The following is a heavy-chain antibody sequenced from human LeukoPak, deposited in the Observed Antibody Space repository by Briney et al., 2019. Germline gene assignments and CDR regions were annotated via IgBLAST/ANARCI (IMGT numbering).Heavy chain of an antibody. D-gene: IGHD2-2*02. Sequence: PGGSLRLSCAASGFTFTNYAMSWVRQAPGKGLEWVSVISGSGGSTYYADSVKGRFTISRDNSKNTLYLQMSSLRAEDTAVYYCAKGLRLGYCSSTSCYTPFDYWGQGTLSPSPQ. CDR3: AKGLRLGYCSSTSCYTPFDY. CDR2: ISGSGGST. CDR1: GFTFTNYA. V-gene: IGHV3-23*01. J-gene: IGHJ4*02.